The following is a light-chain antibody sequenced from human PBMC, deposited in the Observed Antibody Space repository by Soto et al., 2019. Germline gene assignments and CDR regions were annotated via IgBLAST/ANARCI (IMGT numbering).Light chain of an antibody. J-gene: IGKJ5*01. CDR3: QQRSNWPIT. CDR2: DAS. Sequence: EFVLTQSPGILSLSPGEGATLSCRASQSLSNFFLAWYQQKPGQAPRLLIYDASNRATGVPATFSGSGSGTDFTLTISNLEPEDFAVYYCQQRSNWPITFGQGTRLEIK. V-gene: IGKV3-11*01. CDR1: QSLSNF.